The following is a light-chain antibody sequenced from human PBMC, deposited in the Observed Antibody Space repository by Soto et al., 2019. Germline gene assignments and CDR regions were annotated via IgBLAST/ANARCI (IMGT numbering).Light chain of an antibody. CDR1: QSVSSN. V-gene: IGKV3-15*01. J-gene: IGKJ4*01. Sequence: EIVMTQSPATLSVSPGERATLSCRASQSVSSNLAWYQQKPGQAPRLLIYGASTRATGIPARFSGSGSGTEFTLTISSLQSEDFAVYYCQQYNYWPPRVTFGGGTKVEIK. CDR2: GAS. CDR3: QQYNYWPPRVT.